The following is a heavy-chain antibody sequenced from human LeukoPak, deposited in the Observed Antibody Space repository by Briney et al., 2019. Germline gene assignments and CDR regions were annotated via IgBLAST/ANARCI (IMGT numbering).Heavy chain of an antibody. CDR2: INTNSGGA. CDR3: AKGGPTPRNVVVAASEYFQT. Sequence: ASVKVSCKASGYTFSDYYMHWVRQAPGQGLEWMGWINTNSGGAKYAQSFQGRVIMTRDTYISTAYMEFNRLRSDDTAVYYCAKGGPTPRNVVVAASEYFQTWGQGTLVTVSS. D-gene: IGHD2-21*02. J-gene: IGHJ1*01. CDR1: GYTFSDYY. V-gene: IGHV1-2*02.